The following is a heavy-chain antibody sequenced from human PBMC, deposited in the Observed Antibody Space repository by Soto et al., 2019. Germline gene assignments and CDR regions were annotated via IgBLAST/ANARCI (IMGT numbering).Heavy chain of an antibody. V-gene: IGHV3-11*01. CDR2: ISGGGSTI. Sequence: VGSLRLSCAASGFTFSDYYMNWIRQAPGKGLEWVSYISGGGSTIYYTDSVKGRFTISRDNAKKSLYMQMNSLRAEDTAVYYCARGRGYYDSSGSDYWGQGTLVNVSS. J-gene: IGHJ4*02. CDR1: GFTFSDYY. CDR3: ARGRGYYDSSGSDY. D-gene: IGHD3-22*01.